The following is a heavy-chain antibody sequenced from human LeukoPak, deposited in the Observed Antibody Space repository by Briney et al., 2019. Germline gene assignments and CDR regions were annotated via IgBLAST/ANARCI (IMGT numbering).Heavy chain of an antibody. CDR1: GFTFSDYY. CDR3: ARGRSMTTVITGSYPVDH. CDR2: INSGRTTI. V-gene: IGHV3-11*01. D-gene: IGHD4-23*01. Sequence: GGSLRLSCAASGFTFSDYYMSWVRQAPGKGLEWISYINSGRTTIYYADSVKGRFTISRDNAKNSLYLQMNSLGAEDTAVYYCARGRSMTTVITGSYPVDHRGQGTLVTVSS. J-gene: IGHJ4*02.